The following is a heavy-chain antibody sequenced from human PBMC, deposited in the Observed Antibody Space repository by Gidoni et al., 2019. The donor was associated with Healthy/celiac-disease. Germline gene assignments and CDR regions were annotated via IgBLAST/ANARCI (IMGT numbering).Heavy chain of an antibody. J-gene: IGHJ2*01. CDR3: ATLGPGYFDL. CDR1: GFTFSSYS. V-gene: IGHV3-21*01. D-gene: IGHD3-16*01. CDR2: SSSSSSYI. Sequence: EVQLVESGGGLVKPGGSLRLSCAASGFTFSSYSMNWVRQAPGKGLEWVSTSSSSSSYIYYAESVKGRFTISRDNAKNSLYLQMNSLRAEDTAVYYCATLGPGYFDLWGRGTLVTVSS.